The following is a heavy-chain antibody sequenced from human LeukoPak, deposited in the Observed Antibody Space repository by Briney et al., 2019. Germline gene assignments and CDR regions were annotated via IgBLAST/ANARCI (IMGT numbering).Heavy chain of an antibody. D-gene: IGHD6-13*01. CDR1: GGSISSYY. J-gene: IGHJ3*02. Sequence: SETLSLTCTVSGGSISSYYWSWIRQPPGKGLEGIGYIYYSGSTNYNPSLKSRVTISVDTSKNQFSLKLSSVTAADTAVYYCARARTWYSSSRYDAFDIWGQGTMVTVSS. CDR3: ARARTWYSSSRYDAFDI. V-gene: IGHV4-59*01. CDR2: IYYSGST.